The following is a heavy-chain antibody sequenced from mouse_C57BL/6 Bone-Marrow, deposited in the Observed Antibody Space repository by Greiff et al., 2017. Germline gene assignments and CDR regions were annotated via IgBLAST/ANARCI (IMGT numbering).Heavy chain of an antibody. CDR3: ARPSSYDGYYWYVDV. Sequence: VQLQQPGAELVRPGSSVKLSCKASGYPFTSYRLDWVKQRPGQGLEWIGNIYPSDSETHYHQKFKDKATLTVDKSSSTAYMQLSSLTSEDAAFYYYARPSSYDGYYWYVDVWGTVTTVTFSS. CDR2: IYPSDSET. D-gene: IGHD2-3*01. V-gene: IGHV1-61*01. J-gene: IGHJ1*03. CDR1: GYPFTSYR.